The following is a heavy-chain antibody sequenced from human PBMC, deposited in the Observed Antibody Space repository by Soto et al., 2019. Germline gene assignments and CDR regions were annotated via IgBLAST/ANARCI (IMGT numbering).Heavy chain of an antibody. Sequence: GATLKLSCKGSGYSFTSYWIGWVRQMPGKGLEWMGIIYPGDSDTRYSPSFQGQVTISADKSISTAYLQWSSLKASDTAMYYCARRLGVDGYNYDHWGQGTLVTVSS. CDR3: ARRLGVDGYNYDH. CDR1: GYSFTSYW. J-gene: IGHJ4*02. V-gene: IGHV5-51*01. D-gene: IGHD5-12*01. CDR2: IYPGDSDT.